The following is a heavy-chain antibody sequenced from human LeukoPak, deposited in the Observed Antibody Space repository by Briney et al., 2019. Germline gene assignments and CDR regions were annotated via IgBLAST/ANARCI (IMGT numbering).Heavy chain of an antibody. V-gene: IGHV4-59*12. Sequence: PSETLSLTCTVSGGSISSYYWSWIRQPPGKGLEWIGYIYYSGSTNYNPSLKSRVTISVDTSKNQFSLKLSSVTAADTAVYYCASPGSLTGYSYKGFDYWGQGTLVTVSS. CDR3: ASPGSLTGYSYKGFDY. D-gene: IGHD3-9*01. CDR2: IYYSGST. J-gene: IGHJ4*02. CDR1: GGSISSYY.